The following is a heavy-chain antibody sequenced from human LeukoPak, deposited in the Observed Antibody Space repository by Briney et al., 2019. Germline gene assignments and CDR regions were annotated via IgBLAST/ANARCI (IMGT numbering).Heavy chain of an antibody. Sequence: PSETLSLTCTVSGGSISSSSYYWGWIRQPPGKGLEWIGSIYYSGSTYYNPSLKSRVTISVDTSKNQFSLKLSSVTAADTAVYYCASPRFRDFDAFDIWGQGTMVIVSS. CDR1: GGSISSSSYY. D-gene: IGHD3-10*01. CDR2: IYYSGST. J-gene: IGHJ3*02. CDR3: ASPRFRDFDAFDI. V-gene: IGHV4-39*01.